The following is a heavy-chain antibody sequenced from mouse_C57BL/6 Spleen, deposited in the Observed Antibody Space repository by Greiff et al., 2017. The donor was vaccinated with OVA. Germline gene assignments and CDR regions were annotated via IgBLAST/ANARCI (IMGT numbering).Heavy chain of an antibody. D-gene: IGHD2-4*01. CDR1: GYTFTSYW. CDR3: ARGDYDGWFAY. CDR2: LHPSDSDT. J-gene: IGHJ3*01. Sequence: QVQLQQPGAELVKPGASVKVSCKASGYTFTSYWMHWVKQRPGQGLEWIGRLHPSDSDTNYNQKFKGKATLTVDKSSSTAYMQLSSLTSEDSAVYYCARGDYDGWFAYWGQGTLVTVSA. V-gene: IGHV1-74*01.